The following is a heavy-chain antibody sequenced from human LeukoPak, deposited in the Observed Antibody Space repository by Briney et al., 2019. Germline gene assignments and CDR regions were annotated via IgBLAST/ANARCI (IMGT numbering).Heavy chain of an antibody. CDR2: IYYSGST. CDR1: GGSISSYY. CDR3: ASSPGRGDWYFDY. D-gene: IGHD2-21*02. Sequence: SETLSLTCTVSGGSISSYYWSWIRQPPGKGLEWIGYIYYSGSTNYNPSLKSRVTISVDTSKNQFSLKLSSVTAADTAVYYCASSPGRGDWYFDYWGQGILVTVSS. J-gene: IGHJ4*02. V-gene: IGHV4-59*01.